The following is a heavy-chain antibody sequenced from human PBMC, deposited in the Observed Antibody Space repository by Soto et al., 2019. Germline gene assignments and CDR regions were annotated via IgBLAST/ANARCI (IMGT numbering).Heavy chain of an antibody. CDR2: ISSSSSYI. D-gene: IGHD3-16*02. J-gene: IGHJ3*02. Sequence: GGSLRLSCAASGFTFSSYSMNWVRQAPGKGLEWVSSISSSSSYIYYADSVKGRFTISRDNAKNSLYLQMNSLRAEDTAVYYCARESALGELSYDAFDIWGKGTMVTVSS. CDR3: ARESALGELSYDAFDI. V-gene: IGHV3-21*01. CDR1: GFTFSSYS.